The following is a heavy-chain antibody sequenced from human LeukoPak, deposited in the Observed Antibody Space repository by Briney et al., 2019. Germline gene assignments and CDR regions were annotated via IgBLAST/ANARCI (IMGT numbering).Heavy chain of an antibody. CDR1: GFTFSSYG. J-gene: IGHJ3*02. Sequence: GGSLRLSCAASGFTFSSYGMHWVRQAPGKGLEWVAVIWYDGSNKYYADSVKGRFTTSRDNSKNTLYLQMNSLRAEDTAVYYCARGIQLWFHAFDIWGQGTMVTVSS. D-gene: IGHD5-18*01. V-gene: IGHV3-33*01. CDR3: ARGIQLWFHAFDI. CDR2: IWYDGSNK.